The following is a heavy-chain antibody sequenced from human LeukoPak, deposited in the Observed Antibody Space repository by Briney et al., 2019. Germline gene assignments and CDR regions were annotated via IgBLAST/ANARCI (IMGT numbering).Heavy chain of an antibody. CDR1: GYTFTSYG. Sequence: GASVKVSCKASGYTFTSYGISWVRQAPGQGLEWMGWISAYNGNTNYAQKLQGRVTMTTDTSTSTAYMELRSLRSDDTAVYYCARYGNSGSRWGQKETRFFDYWGQGTLVTVSS. J-gene: IGHJ4*02. V-gene: IGHV1-18*01. CDR2: ISAYNGNT. D-gene: IGHD1-26*01. CDR3: ARYGNSGSRWGQKETRFFDY.